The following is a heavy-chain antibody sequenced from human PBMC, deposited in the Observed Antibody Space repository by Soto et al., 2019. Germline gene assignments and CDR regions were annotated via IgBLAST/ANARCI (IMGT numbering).Heavy chain of an antibody. J-gene: IGHJ6*02. CDR1: GFTFSYYC. D-gene: IGHD1-20*01. Sequence: GGSLNLSCAASGFTFSYYCMSWVRQAPGKGLEWISYISNSGSTTYYVESVKGRFTISRDKSKSSLFLQMNSLRAEDTAVYYCVRDINPTYFYYGMEVWGQGTTVTVSS. CDR3: VRDINPTYFYYGMEV. V-gene: IGHV3-11*01. CDR2: ISNSGSTT.